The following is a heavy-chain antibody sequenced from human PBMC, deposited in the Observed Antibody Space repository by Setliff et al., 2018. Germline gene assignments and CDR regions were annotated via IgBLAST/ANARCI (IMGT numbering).Heavy chain of an antibody. CDR3: AREELWFGELASYYYYGMDV. V-gene: IGHV3-30*04. CDR1: GFTFSNYA. CDR2: ISYDGSTK. Sequence: GESLKISCAASGFTFSNYAMHWVRQAPGKGLEWVAVISYDGSTKYYTDSVKGRFTISTDTSKSTLYLQMNSLRTEDTAVYYCAREELWFGELASYYYYGMDVWGQGTTVTVSS. J-gene: IGHJ6*02. D-gene: IGHD3-10*01.